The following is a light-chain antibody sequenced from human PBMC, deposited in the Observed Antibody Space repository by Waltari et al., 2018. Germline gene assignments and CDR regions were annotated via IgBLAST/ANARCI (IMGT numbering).Light chain of an antibody. CDR2: DAS. V-gene: IGKV1-33*01. CDR1: QPITNY. CDR3: QRYDNLPVVA. J-gene: IGKJ3*01. Sequence: DIQLTQSPSSLSASVGDRVTITCQASQPITNYLNWYQQKPGRAPELMIYDASNLQTGVPSRFRVSQSGSEFTFTIASLQPEDIATYDCQRYDNLPVVAFGPGTKVNVK.